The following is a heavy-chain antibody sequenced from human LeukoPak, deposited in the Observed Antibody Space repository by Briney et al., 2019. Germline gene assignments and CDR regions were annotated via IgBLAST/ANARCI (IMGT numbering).Heavy chain of an antibody. Sequence: GASVKVSCKASGYTFTGYYIHWLRQAPGQGLEWMGWINPNSGGTNFAQKFQGRVTMTRDTSITTAYMELRRLRFDDTAVYYCATDNSRGDPSHSFDLWGQGTVVTVSS. J-gene: IGHJ3*01. D-gene: IGHD3-10*01. CDR1: GYTFTGYY. CDR2: INPNSGGT. V-gene: IGHV1-2*02. CDR3: ATDNSRGDPSHSFDL.